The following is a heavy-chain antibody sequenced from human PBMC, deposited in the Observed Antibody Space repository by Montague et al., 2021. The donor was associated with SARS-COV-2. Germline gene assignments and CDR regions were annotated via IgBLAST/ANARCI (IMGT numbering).Heavy chain of an antibody. CDR1: GDSVSSNSAT. D-gene: IGHD6-13*01. J-gene: IGHJ4*02. V-gene: IGHV6-1*01. Sequence: CAISGDSVSSNSATWNWIRQSPSRGLEWLGRTYYRSMWKSDYARXXKSRIAINPDTSKNQSSLQLSSVTPEDTALYYCVRGIEAAGSYDYWGQGTLVTVSS. CDR3: VRGIEAAGSYDY. CDR2: TYYRSMWKS.